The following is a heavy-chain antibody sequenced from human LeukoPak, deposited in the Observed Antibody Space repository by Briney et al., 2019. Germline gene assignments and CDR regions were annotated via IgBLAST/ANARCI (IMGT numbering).Heavy chain of an antibody. CDR1: GYSFTSYW. J-gene: IGHJ4*02. CDR2: IYPGDSDT. V-gene: IGHV5-51*01. CDR3: ARSSVLWFGELLPIYFDY. D-gene: IGHD3-10*01. Sequence: GESLKISCKGSGYSFTSYWIVWVRQMPGKGLEWMGIIYPGDSDTRYSPSFQGQVTISADKNISTAYLRWSSLKASYTAMYYCARSSVLWFGELLPIYFDYWGQGTLVTVSS.